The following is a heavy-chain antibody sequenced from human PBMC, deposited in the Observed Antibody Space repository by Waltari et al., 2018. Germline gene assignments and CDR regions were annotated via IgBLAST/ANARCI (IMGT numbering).Heavy chain of an antibody. CDR1: GYSISSGYY. CDR2: IYHSGST. J-gene: IGHJ4*02. Sequence: QVQLQESGPGLVKPSETLSLTCAVSGYSISSGYYWGWSRQPPGKGLEWIGSIYHSGSTYYNPSLKSRVTISVDTSKNQFSLKLSSVTAADTAVYYCARVQRIAAAVDYWGQGTLVTVSS. CDR3: ARVQRIAAAVDY. D-gene: IGHD6-13*01. V-gene: IGHV4-38-2*01.